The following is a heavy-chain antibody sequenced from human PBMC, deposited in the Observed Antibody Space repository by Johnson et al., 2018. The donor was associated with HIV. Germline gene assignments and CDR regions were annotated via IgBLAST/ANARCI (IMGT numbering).Heavy chain of an antibody. CDR2: ISSSGSTI. Sequence: QVQLVESGGGLVQPGGSLRLSCAASGFTFSDYYMSWIRQAPGKGLEWVSYISSSGSTIYYADSVKGRFTISRDNSKNTLYLQMNGLRTADPAVYYCARVGSSSAFDAFDIWGQGTMVTVSS. J-gene: IGHJ3*02. CDR1: GFTFSDYY. CDR3: ARVGSSSAFDAFDI. V-gene: IGHV3-11*04. D-gene: IGHD6-6*01.